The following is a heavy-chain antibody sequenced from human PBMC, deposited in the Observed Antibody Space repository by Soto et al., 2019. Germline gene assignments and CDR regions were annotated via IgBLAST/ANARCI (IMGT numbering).Heavy chain of an antibody. CDR1: GFSFGEYA. D-gene: IGHD2-15*01. V-gene: IGHV3-49*04. Sequence: GGSLRLSCTASGFSFGEYAMSWVRQAPGKGLEWVGFIRSKAYGGTTEYAASVKGRFTISRDDSKSIAYLQMNSLKTEDTAVYYCTRDGVVCMVRYSPCAMDFCGPGTIVT. CDR3: TRDGVVCMVRYSPCAMDF. J-gene: IGHJ6*02. CDR2: IRSKAYGGTT.